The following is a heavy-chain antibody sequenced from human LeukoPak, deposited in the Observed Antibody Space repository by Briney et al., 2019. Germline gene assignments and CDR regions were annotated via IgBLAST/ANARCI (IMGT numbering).Heavy chain of an antibody. V-gene: IGHV1-18*04. CDR3: ARDLALWGGSYYDLDY. J-gene: IGHJ4*02. D-gene: IGHD1-26*01. CDR2: INPNNGNT. Sequence: ASVKVSCKASGYTFTGYYMHWVRQAPGQGLEWMGWINPNNGNTNYAQKLQGRVTMTTDTSTSTAYMELRSLRSDDTAVYYCARDLALWGGSYYDLDYWGQGTLVTVSS. CDR1: GYTFTGYY.